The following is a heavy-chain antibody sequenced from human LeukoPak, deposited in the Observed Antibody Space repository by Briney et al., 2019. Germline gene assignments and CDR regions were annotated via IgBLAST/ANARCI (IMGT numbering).Heavy chain of an antibody. D-gene: IGHD1-26*01. J-gene: IGHJ4*02. CDR3: ARDPVGGSTIFDY. CDR2: TYYRSKWYY. Sequence: SQTLSITCAISGYRVSCNSADWNWIRQSPSRGLEWLRRTYYRSKWYYDYAVAVKSRISINPDTSKNQFSLQLSSVTPEDTAVYYCARDPVGGSTIFDYWGQGTLVTVSS. CDR1: GYRVSCNSAD. V-gene: IGHV6-1*01.